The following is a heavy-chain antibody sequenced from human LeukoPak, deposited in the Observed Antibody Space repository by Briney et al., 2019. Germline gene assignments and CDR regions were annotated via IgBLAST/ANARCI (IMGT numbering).Heavy chain of an antibody. Sequence: GGSLRLSCAASGFVFDGYGMSWVRQAPGKGLEWVSAINWDGSTTSYADSVKGRFTISRDKAKKSLYLQMNSLRAEDTALYYCARDREGQLLWFGERGYWGQGTLVTVSS. D-gene: IGHD3-10*01. CDR3: ARDREGQLLWFGERGY. CDR1: GFVFDGYG. V-gene: IGHV3-20*04. J-gene: IGHJ4*02. CDR2: INWDGSTT.